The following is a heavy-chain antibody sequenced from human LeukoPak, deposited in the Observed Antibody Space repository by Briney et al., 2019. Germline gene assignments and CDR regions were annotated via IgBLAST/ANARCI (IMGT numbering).Heavy chain of an antibody. Sequence: TGGSLRLSCAASGFTFSSYWMSWVRQAPGKGLEWVANIKQDGSEKCYVDSVKGRFTISRDNAKNSLYLQMNSLRAEDTAVYYCARDRGYGDVDYWGQGTLVTVSS. V-gene: IGHV3-7*01. CDR2: IKQDGSEK. D-gene: IGHD4-17*01. CDR1: GFTFSSYW. J-gene: IGHJ4*02. CDR3: ARDRGYGDVDY.